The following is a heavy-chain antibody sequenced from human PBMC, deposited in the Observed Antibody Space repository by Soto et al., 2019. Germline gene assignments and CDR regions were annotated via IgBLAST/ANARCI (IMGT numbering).Heavy chain of an antibody. J-gene: IGHJ6*02. V-gene: IGHV4-59*01. Sequence: PSETLSLTCTVSGGSISSYYWSWIRQPPGKGLEWIGYIYYSGSTNYNPSLKSRVTISLDTSKKHFSLKLSSVTAADTAVYYCARDILTGRMGMDVWGQGTTVTVSS. CDR2: IYYSGST. CDR1: GGSISSYY. D-gene: IGHD3-9*01. CDR3: ARDILTGRMGMDV.